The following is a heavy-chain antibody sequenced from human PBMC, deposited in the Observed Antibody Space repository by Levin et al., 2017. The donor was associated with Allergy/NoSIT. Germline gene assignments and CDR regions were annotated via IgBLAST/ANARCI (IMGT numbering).Heavy chain of an antibody. CDR2: VSWDGGSA. D-gene: IGHD2-15*01. CDR3: AKDKLSHAPSGIDY. V-gene: IGHV3-43D*03. J-gene: IGHJ4*02. CDR1: GFIFDDYA. Sequence: GGSLRLSCAASGFIFDDYAMHWVRQAPGKGLEWVSLVSWDGGSAYYADSVKGRFTISSDNSKNSLYLPMHTLRAEDTALYYCAKDKLSHAPSGIDYWGQGTLVTVSS.